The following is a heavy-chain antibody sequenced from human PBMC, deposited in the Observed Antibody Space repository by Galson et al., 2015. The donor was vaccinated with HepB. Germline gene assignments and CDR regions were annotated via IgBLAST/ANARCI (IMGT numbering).Heavy chain of an antibody. CDR3: ARGNDYYDSSGYYPYAGWFDP. CDR2: IIPILGIA. CDR1: GGTFSSYA. V-gene: IGHV1-69*10. D-gene: IGHD3-22*01. Sequence: SVKVSCKASGGTFSSYAISWVRQAPGQGLEWMGGIIPILGIANYAQKFQGRVTITADKSTSTAYMELSSLRSEDTAVYYCARGNDYYDSSGYYPYAGWFDPWGQGTLVTVSS. J-gene: IGHJ5*02.